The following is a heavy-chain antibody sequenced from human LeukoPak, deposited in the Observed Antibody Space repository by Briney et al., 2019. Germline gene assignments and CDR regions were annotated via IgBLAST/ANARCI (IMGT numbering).Heavy chain of an antibody. V-gene: IGHV3-30-3*01. CDR1: GFTFSSYA. D-gene: IGHD3-22*01. CDR2: ISYDGSNK. Sequence: GRSLRLSCAASGFTFSSYAMHWVRQAPGKGLEWVAVISYDGSNKYYADSVKGRFTISRDNSKNTLYLQMNSLRAEDTAVYYCARYGHYYDSSGYYFRGVLDYWGQGTLVTVSS. CDR3: ARYGHYYDSSGYYFRGVLDY. J-gene: IGHJ4*02.